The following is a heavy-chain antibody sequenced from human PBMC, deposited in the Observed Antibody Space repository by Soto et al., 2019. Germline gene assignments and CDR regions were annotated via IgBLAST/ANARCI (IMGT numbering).Heavy chain of an antibody. D-gene: IGHD3-3*01. CDR2: ISAYNGNT. J-gene: IGHJ4*02. Sequence: ASVKVSCKASGYTFTSYGISWVRQAPGQGLEWMGWISAYNGNTNYAQKLQGRVTMTTDTSTSTAYMELRSLRSDDTAVYYCARDLQGWGFFGVGMPFYYFDYWGQGTLVTVSS. CDR1: GYTFTSYG. V-gene: IGHV1-18*01. CDR3: ARDLQGWGFFGVGMPFYYFDY.